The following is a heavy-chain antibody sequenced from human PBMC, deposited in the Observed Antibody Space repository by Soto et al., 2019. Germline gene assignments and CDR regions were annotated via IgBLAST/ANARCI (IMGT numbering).Heavy chain of an antibody. Sequence: PGGSLRLSCAASGFTFSSYEMNWVRQAPGKGLEWVSYISSGGSTIYYADSVKGRFTISRDNAKNSLYLQVKSLRAEDTAVYYCARRYCSSTSCLIDYWGQGTLVTVSS. CDR2: ISSGGSTI. V-gene: IGHV3-48*03. CDR3: ARRYCSSTSCLIDY. D-gene: IGHD2-2*01. CDR1: GFTFSSYE. J-gene: IGHJ4*02.